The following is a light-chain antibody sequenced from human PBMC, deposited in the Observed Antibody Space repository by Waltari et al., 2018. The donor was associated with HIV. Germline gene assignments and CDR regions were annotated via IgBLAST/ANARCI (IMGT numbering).Light chain of an antibody. Sequence: DLQMAQSPSNLSASVGDRVTITCRASQTVNTWLAWYQPKPGGAPQRLIYKASILENGVQSRFSGSGSGTDFTLTISRLQPDDVGFYYCQQYSSFWTFGQGTKVQVK. V-gene: IGKV1-5*03. CDR2: KAS. CDR1: QTVNTW. J-gene: IGKJ1*01. CDR3: QQYSSFWT.